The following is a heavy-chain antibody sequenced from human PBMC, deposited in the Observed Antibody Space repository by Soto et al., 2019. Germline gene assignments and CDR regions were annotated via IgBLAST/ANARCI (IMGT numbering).Heavy chain of an antibody. V-gene: IGHV3-30*03. CDR2: ISYDGSNK. CDR1: GFTFSSYG. CDR3: KNAPDFDIAAPRRLDY. J-gene: IGHJ4*02. Sequence: GGSLRLSCAASGFTFSSYGMHWVRQAPGKGLEWVAVISYDGSNKYYADSVKGRFTISRDNSKNTLYLQMNSLRAEDTAVYYCKNAPDFDIAAPRRLDYWGQGTLVTVSS. D-gene: IGHD6-13*01.